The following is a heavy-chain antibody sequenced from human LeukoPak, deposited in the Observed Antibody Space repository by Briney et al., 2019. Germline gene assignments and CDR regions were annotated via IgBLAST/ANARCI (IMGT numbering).Heavy chain of an antibody. D-gene: IGHD2-8*01. CDR2: ILYDGTKQ. Sequence: GGSLRLSCAASGFTFSSYGVHWVRQSPGKGLEWVGSILYDGTKQYYGDSVKGRFTISRDNSKNTLYLQMNSLRAEDTAAYYCANGYCTNGVCYPYYYYYMDVWGKGTTVTVSS. V-gene: IGHV3-30*18. CDR1: GFTFSSYG. CDR3: ANGYCTNGVCYPYYYYYMDV. J-gene: IGHJ6*03.